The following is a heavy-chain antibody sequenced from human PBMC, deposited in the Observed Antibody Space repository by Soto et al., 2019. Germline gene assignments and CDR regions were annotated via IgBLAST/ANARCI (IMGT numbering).Heavy chain of an antibody. CDR2: ISYDGTNK. J-gene: IGHJ4*02. CDR3: AKEHGGGTSKITTYFAY. D-gene: IGHD5-12*01. Sequence: GGSLRVSCAASGFTFSSYGMHWVRQAPGKGLEWVAVISYDGTNKYYADSVKGRFTISRDNSKNTLYLQMNSLRADDTAVYYCAKEHGGGTSKITTYFAYWGRGTPVIVSS. CDR1: GFTFSSYG. V-gene: IGHV3-30*18.